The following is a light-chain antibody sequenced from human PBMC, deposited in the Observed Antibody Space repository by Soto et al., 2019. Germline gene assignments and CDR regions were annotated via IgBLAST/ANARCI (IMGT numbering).Light chain of an antibody. Sequence: QSALTQPASVSGSPGQSITISCTGTSSDVGGYNYVSWYQQYPGKAPKLMIYDVSHRPAGVSNRFSGSKSGNTASLTISGLQAEDEADYYCSSYTSTTTIVVFGGGTKVTVL. CDR3: SSYTSTTTIVV. CDR2: DVS. J-gene: IGLJ2*01. CDR1: SSDVGGYNY. V-gene: IGLV2-14*01.